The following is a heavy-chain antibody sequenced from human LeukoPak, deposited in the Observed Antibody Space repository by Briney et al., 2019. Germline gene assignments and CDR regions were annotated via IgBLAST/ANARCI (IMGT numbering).Heavy chain of an antibody. D-gene: IGHD6-19*01. CDR3: ARRTIEYSSGWYNWFDP. J-gene: IGHJ5*02. V-gene: IGHV4-59*12. CDR1: GGSISSYY. CDR2: IYYSGST. Sequence: SETLSLTCTVSGGSISSYYWSWIRQHPGKGLEWIGYIYYSGSTNYNPSLKSRVTISVDTSKNQFSLKLSSVTAADTAVYYCARRTIEYSSGWYNWFDPWGQGTLVTVSS.